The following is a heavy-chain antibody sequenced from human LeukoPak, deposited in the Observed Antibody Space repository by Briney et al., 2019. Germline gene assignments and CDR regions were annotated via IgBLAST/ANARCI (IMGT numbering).Heavy chain of an antibody. CDR1: GYSFTSYW. V-gene: IGHV5-51*01. CDR3: ARHGYYYGMDV. Sequence: GEALEISWKGSGYSFTSYWIGWGRQMPGKGLGGMGIIYPGDSDTRYSPSFQGQVTISADKSISTAYLQWSSLKASDTAMYYCARHGYYYGMDVWGQGTTVTVSS. CDR2: IYPGDSDT. J-gene: IGHJ6*02.